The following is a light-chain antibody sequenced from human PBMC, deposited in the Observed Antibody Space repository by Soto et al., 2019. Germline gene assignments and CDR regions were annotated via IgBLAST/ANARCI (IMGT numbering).Light chain of an antibody. V-gene: IGKV1-9*01. CDR3: QQLNTYPVT. Sequence: IQLTQSPSSLSASVGDSVTITCRASQGISRYLSWYQQKPGRAPKLLISAASTLQSGVPARFSGSGSGTDFTLSITSLQPEDFATYHCQQLNTYPVTFGGGTKVDIK. J-gene: IGKJ4*01. CDR1: QGISRY. CDR2: AAS.